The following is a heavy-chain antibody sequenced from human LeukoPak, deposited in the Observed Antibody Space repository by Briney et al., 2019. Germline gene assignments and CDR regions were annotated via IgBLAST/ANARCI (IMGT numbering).Heavy chain of an antibody. CDR3: ARDSRAGSGSRPHD. J-gene: IGHJ4*02. CDR1: GGTFSSYA. Sequence: SVKVSCKASGGTFSSYAISWVRQAPGQGLEWMGGTIPIFGTANYAQKFQGRVTITADESTSTAYMELSSLRSEDTAVYYCARDSRAGSGSRPHDWGQGTLVTVSS. CDR2: TIPIFGTA. D-gene: IGHD3-10*01. V-gene: IGHV1-69*13.